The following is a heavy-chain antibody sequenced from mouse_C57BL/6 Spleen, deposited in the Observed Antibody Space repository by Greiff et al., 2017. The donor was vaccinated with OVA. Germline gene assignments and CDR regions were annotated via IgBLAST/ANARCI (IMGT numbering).Heavy chain of an antibody. J-gene: IGHJ2*01. CDR1: GYTFTSYW. Sequence: QVQLQQPGAELVKPGASVKMSCKASGYTFTSYWITWVKQRPGQGLEWIGDIYHGSGSTNYNEKFKSKATLTVDTSSSTAYMQLSSLTSEDSAVYYCAREDYVSSFLFGYWGQGTTLTVSS. CDR2: IYHGSGST. V-gene: IGHV1-55*01. CDR3: AREDYVSSFLFGY. D-gene: IGHD1-1*01.